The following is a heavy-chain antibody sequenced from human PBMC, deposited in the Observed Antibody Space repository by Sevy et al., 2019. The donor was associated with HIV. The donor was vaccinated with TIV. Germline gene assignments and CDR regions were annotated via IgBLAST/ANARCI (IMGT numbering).Heavy chain of an antibody. V-gene: IGHV3-23*01. CDR3: ANNNSGYYYDY. D-gene: IGHD3-22*01. J-gene: IGHJ4*02. Sequence: GGSLRLSCAASGFTFSSYAMSWVRQAPGKGLEWVSGISSSGAGTYYADSVKDRFTISRDNSKNTLYLQMNSLRAEDTAVYYCANNNSGYYYDYWGQGTLVTVSS. CDR1: GFTFSSYA. CDR2: ISSSGAGT.